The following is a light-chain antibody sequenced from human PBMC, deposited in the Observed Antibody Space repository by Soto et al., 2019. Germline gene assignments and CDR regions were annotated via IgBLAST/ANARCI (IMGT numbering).Light chain of an antibody. CDR3: CSYTDTNTV. Sequence: QSVLTQPASVSGSPGQSITISCTATGSHVGTYNLVSWYQQHPDNAPKLIIYEGTVRPSGVSNRFSGSQSGATASLTISGLQPEDEADYYCCSYTDTNTVFGGGTKVTVL. CDR1: GSHVGTYNL. J-gene: IGLJ2*01. CDR2: EGT. V-gene: IGLV2-23*01.